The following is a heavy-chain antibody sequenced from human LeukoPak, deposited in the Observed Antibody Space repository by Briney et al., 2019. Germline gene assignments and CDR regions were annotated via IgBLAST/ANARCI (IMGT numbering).Heavy chain of an antibody. CDR1: GFTFSYYW. CDR2: ISSSGNTI. J-gene: IGHJ4*02. CDR3: ARGLRTDFWSGYYSYFDY. V-gene: IGHV3-48*04. D-gene: IGHD3-3*01. Sequence: PGGSLRLSCAASGFTFSYYWMNWVRRAPGKGLEWVSYISSSGNTIYYADSVKGRFTISRDNAKNSLYLQMNSLRAEDTAVYYCARGLRTDFWSGYYSYFDYWGQGTLVTVSS.